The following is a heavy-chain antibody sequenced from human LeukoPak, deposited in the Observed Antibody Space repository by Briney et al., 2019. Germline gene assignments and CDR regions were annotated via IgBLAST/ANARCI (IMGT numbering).Heavy chain of an antibody. V-gene: IGHV1-46*01. CDR1: GYTFTGYY. CDR2: IDPSGGST. Sequence: ASVKVSCKASGYTFTGYYMHWVRQAPGQGLEWMGIIDPSGGSTSYAQKFQGRVTMTRDMSTSTVYMELSSLRSEDTAVYYCAREAIEESWFDPWSQGTLVTVSS. CDR3: AREAIEESWFDP. J-gene: IGHJ5*02. D-gene: IGHD3-10*01.